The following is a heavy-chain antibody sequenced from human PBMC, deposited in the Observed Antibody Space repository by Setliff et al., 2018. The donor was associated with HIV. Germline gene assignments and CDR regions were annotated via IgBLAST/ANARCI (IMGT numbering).Heavy chain of an antibody. J-gene: IGHJ4*02. D-gene: IGHD3-9*01. Sequence: ASVKVSCKASGYSFTNLGLNWVRQAPGQGLEWMGWISVYNGHTNFAQKLQDRVTMTTDTSTRTAYMELRSLRSDDTAVYYCARAYDVLTGYFDYWGQGTLVTVSS. V-gene: IGHV1-18*01. CDR1: GYSFTNLG. CDR3: ARAYDVLTGYFDY. CDR2: ISVYNGHT.